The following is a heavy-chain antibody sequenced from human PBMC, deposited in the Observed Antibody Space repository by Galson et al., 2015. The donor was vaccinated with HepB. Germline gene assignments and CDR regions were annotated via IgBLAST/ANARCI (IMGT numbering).Heavy chain of an antibody. CDR1: GFTFSHYH. D-gene: IGHD3-3*01. Sequence: SLRLSCAASGFTFSHYHVNWVRQAPGKGLEWLSSIIISSTYIYYADSVRGRFTISRDNAQNSVYLQMNSLRAEDTAIYYCTRSLYPNGLFGFMDVWGQGTTVTVSS. CDR3: TRSLYPNGLFGFMDV. CDR2: IIISSTYI. J-gene: IGHJ6*02. V-gene: IGHV3-21*06.